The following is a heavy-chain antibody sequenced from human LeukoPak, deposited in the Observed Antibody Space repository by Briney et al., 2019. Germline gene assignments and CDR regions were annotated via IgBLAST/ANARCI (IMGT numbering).Heavy chain of an antibody. Sequence: SETLSLTCAVYGGSFSGYYWSWIRQPPGKGLEWIGEINHSGSTNYNPSLKSRVTISVDTSKNQFSLKLSSVTAADTAVYYCARGSLGYCSGGSCYNAFDIWGQGTMVTVSS. CDR2: INHSGST. CDR3: ARGSLGYCSGGSCYNAFDI. J-gene: IGHJ3*02. CDR1: GGSFSGYY. V-gene: IGHV4-34*01. D-gene: IGHD2-15*01.